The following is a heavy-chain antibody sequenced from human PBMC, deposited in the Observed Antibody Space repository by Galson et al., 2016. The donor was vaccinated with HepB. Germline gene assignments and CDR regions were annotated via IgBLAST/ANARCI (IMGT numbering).Heavy chain of an antibody. D-gene: IGHD3-10*01. CDR2: ISGSGGST. CDR3: ARRPFSIRGLDY. Sequence: SLRLSCAASGFTFSSYVMSWVRQAPGKGLEWVSGISGSGGSTHYADSVKGRFNISRENSKNTVYLQMNSLRVEDMAVYYCARRPFSIRGLDYWGQGTLVTVSS. CDR1: GFTFSSYV. V-gene: IGHV3-23*01. J-gene: IGHJ4*02.